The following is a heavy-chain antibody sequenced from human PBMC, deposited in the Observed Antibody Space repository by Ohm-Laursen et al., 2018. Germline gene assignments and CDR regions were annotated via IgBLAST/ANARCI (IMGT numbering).Heavy chain of an antibody. CDR1: GFTFSDYY. CDR2: ISSSGSTI. V-gene: IGHV3-11*01. J-gene: IGHJ4*02. D-gene: IGHD3-22*01. CDR3: ARTDYYESSGYYYYDY. Sequence: SLRLSCAAPGFTFSDYYMSWIRQAPGKGLEWVSYISSSGSTIYYADSVKGRFTISRDNAKNSLYLQMNSLRAEDTAVYYCARTDYYESSGYYYYDYWGQGTLVTVSS.